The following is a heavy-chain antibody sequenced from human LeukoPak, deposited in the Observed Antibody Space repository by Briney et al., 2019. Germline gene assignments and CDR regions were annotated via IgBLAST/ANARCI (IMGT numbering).Heavy chain of an antibody. CDR2: IIPILGIA. J-gene: IGHJ3*02. CDR1: VGTFSSYA. D-gene: IGHD1-26*01. CDR3: AGSYGTGAFDI. Sequence: SVNVSRKPSVGTFSSYAICWVRQAPGQGLEWMGRIIPILGIANYAQKFQGRVTITADKSTSTAYMELSSLRSEDTAVYYCAGSYGTGAFDIWGQGTMVTVSS. V-gene: IGHV1-69*04.